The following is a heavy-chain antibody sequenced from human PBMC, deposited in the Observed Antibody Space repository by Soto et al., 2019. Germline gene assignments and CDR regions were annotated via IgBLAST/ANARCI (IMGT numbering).Heavy chain of an antibody. Sequence: ASVKVSCKASGGTFSSYAISWVRQAPGQGLEWMGGISAYIGNANYAQKLQGRVTMTTDTSTSTAYMELRSLRSDDTAVYYCARVNWGSPVYFDYWGQGTLVTVSS. CDR2: ISAYIGNA. V-gene: IGHV1-18*01. J-gene: IGHJ4*02. D-gene: IGHD7-27*01. CDR1: GGTFSSYA. CDR3: ARVNWGSPVYFDY.